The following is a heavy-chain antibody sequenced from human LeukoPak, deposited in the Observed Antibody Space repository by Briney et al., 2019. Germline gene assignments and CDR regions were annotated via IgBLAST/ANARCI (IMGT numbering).Heavy chain of an antibody. D-gene: IGHD5-12*01. J-gene: IGHJ6*04. V-gene: IGHV1-18*04. CDR1: GYTLISYG. Sequence: ASVKDSCKASGYTLISYGINGVRQAPGQGLEWMGWISAYNGNTNYAQKVQGRVTMSTDTSTSTAYMEMRSLRSDDTAVYYCAREGYSGYGGYYYYGMDVWGKGTTVTVSS. CDR3: AREGYSGYGGYYYYGMDV. CDR2: ISAYNGNT.